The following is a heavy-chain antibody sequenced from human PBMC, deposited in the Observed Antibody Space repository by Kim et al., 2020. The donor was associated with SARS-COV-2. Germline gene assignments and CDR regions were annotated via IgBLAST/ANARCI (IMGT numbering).Heavy chain of an antibody. V-gene: IGHV3-23*03. CDR2: ST. Sequence: STYYADSVKGRFTSSRDNSKNTLYLQMNSLRAEDTAVYYCARVVAGSFDYWGQGTLVTVSS. CDR3: ARVVAGSFDY. D-gene: IGHD6-19*01. J-gene: IGHJ4*02.